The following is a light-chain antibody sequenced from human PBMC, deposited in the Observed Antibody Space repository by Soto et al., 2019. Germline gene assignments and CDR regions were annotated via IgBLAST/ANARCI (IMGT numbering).Light chain of an antibody. Sequence: QSALTQPRSVSGSPGQSVTISCTGTSSDVGGYNYVSWYQQHPGKAPKVMIYDVSERPSGVPERFSGSKSGNTASLTISGLQDEDEADYYCCSYAGSPRYVFGTGTKLTVL. CDR1: SSDVGGYNY. V-gene: IGLV2-11*01. CDR2: DVS. CDR3: CSYAGSPRYV. J-gene: IGLJ1*01.